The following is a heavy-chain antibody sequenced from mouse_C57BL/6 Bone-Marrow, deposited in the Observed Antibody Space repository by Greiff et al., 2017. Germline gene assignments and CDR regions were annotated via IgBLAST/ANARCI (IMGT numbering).Heavy chain of an antibody. V-gene: IGHV14-4*01. CDR3: TPVPFDY. CDR1: GFNIKDDY. CDR2: IDPENGDT. Sequence: EVQLQQSGAELVRPGASVKLSCTASGFNIKDDYMHWVKQRPEQGLEWIGWIDPENGDTEYASKFQGKATITADTSSNTAYLQLSSLTSEDTAVSYCTPVPFDYWGQGTTLTVSS. J-gene: IGHJ2*01.